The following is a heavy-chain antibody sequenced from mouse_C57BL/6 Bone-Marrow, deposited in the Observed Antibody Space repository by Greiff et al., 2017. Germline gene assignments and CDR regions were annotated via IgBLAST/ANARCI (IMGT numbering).Heavy chain of an antibody. CDR1: GYTFTSYW. Sequence: QVQLQQPGAELVMPGASVKLSCKASGYTFTSYWMHWVKQRPGQGLEWIGEIDPSDSYTNYNQKFQGKSTFTVDKSSSTAYMQLSSLTSEDSAVDYCATVVAPRWYFDVWGTGTTVTVSS. V-gene: IGHV1-69*01. CDR2: IDPSDSYT. J-gene: IGHJ1*03. D-gene: IGHD1-1*01. CDR3: ATVVAPRWYFDV.